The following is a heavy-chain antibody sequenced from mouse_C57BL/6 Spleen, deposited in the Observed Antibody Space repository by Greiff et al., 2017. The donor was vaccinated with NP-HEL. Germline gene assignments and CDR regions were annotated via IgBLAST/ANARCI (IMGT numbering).Heavy chain of an antibody. J-gene: IGHJ4*01. CDR3: ARKAVVARNAMDY. CDR1: GYTFTSYW. D-gene: IGHD1-1*01. Sequence: VQLQQPGTELVKPGASVKLSCKASGYTFTSYWMHWVKQRPGQGLEWIGNINPSNGGTNYNEKFKSKATLTVDKSSSTAYMQLSSLTSEDSAVYYCARKAVVARNAMDYWGQGTSVTVSS. V-gene: IGHV1-53*01. CDR2: INPSNGGT.